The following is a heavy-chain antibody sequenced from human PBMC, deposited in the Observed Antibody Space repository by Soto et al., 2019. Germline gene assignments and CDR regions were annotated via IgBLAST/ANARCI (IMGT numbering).Heavy chain of an antibody. V-gene: IGHV3-23*01. CDR2: ISGSGGST. J-gene: IGHJ3*02. CDR3: AENQGDCTAFDI. Sequence: EVQLLESGGGLVQPGGSLRLSCAASGFTFSSYAMSWVRQAPGKGLEWVSAISGSGGSTYYADSVKGRFTISRDNSKNKLYLQMNSLRAEDTAVYYCAENQGDCTAFDIWGQGTMVTVFS. CDR1: GFTFSSYA. D-gene: IGHD2-21*01.